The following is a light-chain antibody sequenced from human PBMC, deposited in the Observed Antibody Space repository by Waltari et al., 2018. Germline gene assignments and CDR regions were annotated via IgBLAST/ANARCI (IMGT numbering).Light chain of an antibody. CDR1: SSDVGGYNY. V-gene: IGLV2-11*01. J-gene: IGLJ2*01. CDR2: EVS. CDR3: CSYAGSYTVV. Sequence: QSALTQPRAVSGSPGQSVTISCTGTSSDVGGYNYGSWYQQHPGKAPKLMIYEVSKRPSGVPDRFSGSKSGNTASLTISGLQAEDEADYYCCSYAGSYTVVFGGGTKLTVL.